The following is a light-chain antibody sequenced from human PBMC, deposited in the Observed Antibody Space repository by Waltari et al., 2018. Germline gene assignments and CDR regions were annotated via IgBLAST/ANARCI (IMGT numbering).Light chain of an antibody. V-gene: IGKV1-39*01. J-gene: IGKJ4*01. CDR3: QQDYSAPLT. Sequence: DILMTQLPSSLSASVGDRATITCRASQRISRFLNWYQQKPGEAPNLRIFAVSTLQSVVPSRFSGSGSGTDFTLSISTLHPEDYATFYCQQDYSAPLTFGAGTKVDIK. CDR2: AVS. CDR1: QRISRF.